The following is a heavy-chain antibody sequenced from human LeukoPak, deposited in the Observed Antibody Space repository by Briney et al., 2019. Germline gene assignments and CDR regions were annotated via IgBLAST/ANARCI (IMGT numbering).Heavy chain of an antibody. D-gene: IGHD4-11*01. CDR3: ARVLTVTTVSSYYYYMDV. V-gene: IGHV1-69*13. CDR2: IIPIFGTA. J-gene: IGHJ6*03. Sequence: SVKVSCKASGGTFSSYAIGWVRQAPGQGLEWMGGIIPIFGTANYAQKFQGRVTITADESTSTAYMELSSLRSEDTAVYYCARVLTVTTVSSYYYYMDVWGKGTTVTISS. CDR1: GGTFSSYA.